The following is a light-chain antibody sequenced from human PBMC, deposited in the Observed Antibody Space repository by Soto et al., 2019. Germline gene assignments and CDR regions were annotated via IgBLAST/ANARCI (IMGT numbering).Light chain of an antibody. CDR2: GAS. CDR1: QSVSSSY. CDR3: QQYGSSWGT. V-gene: IGKV3-20*01. J-gene: IGKJ1*01. Sequence: IVLTQSPGTLSLSPGESATLSCRASQSVSSSYLAWYQQKPGQAPRLLIYGASSRATGIPDKFSGSGSGTDFTLTISRLEPEDFAGYYCQQYGSSWGTFGQGTKVEIK.